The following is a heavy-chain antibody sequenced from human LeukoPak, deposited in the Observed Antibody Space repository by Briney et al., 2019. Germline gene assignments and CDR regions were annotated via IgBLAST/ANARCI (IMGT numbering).Heavy chain of an antibody. CDR3: AREGLEYSSSYYYYYMDV. CDR2: XSXYNGNT. V-gene: IGHV1-18*01. J-gene: IGHJ6*03. D-gene: IGHD6-6*01. Sequence: TFTXXXXSWXXQAXGXXXXXXXWXSXYNGNTNYAQKLQGRVTMTTDTSTSTAYMELRSLRSDDTAVYYCAREGLEYSSSYYYYYMDVWSKGTTVTVSS. CDR1: TFTXXX.